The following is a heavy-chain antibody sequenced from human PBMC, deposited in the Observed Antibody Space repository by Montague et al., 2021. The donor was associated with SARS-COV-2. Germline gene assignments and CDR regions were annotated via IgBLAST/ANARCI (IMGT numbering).Heavy chain of an antibody. Sequence: SETLSLTCTVSGASINGHHWSWIRQPPGKGLEWIGYMKSSGSTNYKPSLKSRVTISVDTSKKKVSLKMISVTTAATAVYYCSRDLGDRDGGFDYWGQGTLVTVSS. J-gene: IGHJ4*02. CDR1: GASINGHH. V-gene: IGHV4-59*11. D-gene: IGHD3-16*01. CDR2: MKSSGST. CDR3: SRDLGDRDGGFDY.